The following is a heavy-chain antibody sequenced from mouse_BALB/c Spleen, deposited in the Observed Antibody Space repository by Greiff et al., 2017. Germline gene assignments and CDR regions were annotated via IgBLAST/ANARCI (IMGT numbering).Heavy chain of an antibody. D-gene: IGHD1-1*01. CDR3: ARSRAIYYGSSYAMDY. Sequence: VQLKESGPELVKPGASMKISCKASGYSFTGYTMNWVKQSHGKNLEWIGLINPYNGGTSYNQKFKGKATLTVDKSSSTAYMELLSLTSEDSAVYYCARSRAIYYGSSYAMDYWGQGTSVTVSS. CDR2: INPYNGGT. V-gene: IGHV1-18*01. CDR1: GYSFTGYT. J-gene: IGHJ4*01.